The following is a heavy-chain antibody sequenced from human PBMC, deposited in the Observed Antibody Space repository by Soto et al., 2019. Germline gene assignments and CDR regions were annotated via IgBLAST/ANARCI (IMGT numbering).Heavy chain of an antibody. CDR3: ARYRTKVPVAFDV. CDR1: GLAFPIDD. V-gene: IGHV1-8*01. CDR2: MNPSGSNT. D-gene: IGHD3-16*02. Sequence: QVQLVQSGAEVKKPGASVQVSCKASGLAFPIDDIIWVRQTIGQGLEFMGWMNPSGSNTGYAQKFQGRATFTWNTPTSTAHMDLSGLRSEDTAVYYCARYRTKVPVAFDVWGQGTMVTVSS. J-gene: IGHJ3*01.